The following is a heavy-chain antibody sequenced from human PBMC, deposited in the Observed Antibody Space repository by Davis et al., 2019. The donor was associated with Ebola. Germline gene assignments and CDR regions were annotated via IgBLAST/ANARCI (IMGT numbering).Heavy chain of an antibody. CDR1: GFTFSSYG. D-gene: IGHD3-10*01. Sequence: GESLKISCAASGFTFSSYGMHWVRQAPGKGLEWVAVIWYDGCNKYYADSVKGRFTISRDNSKNTLYLQMNSLRAEDTAVYYCGAYYYGSGSYYDEFFDYWGQGTLVTVSS. CDR2: IWYDGCNK. J-gene: IGHJ4*02. CDR3: GAYYYGSGSYYDEFFDY. V-gene: IGHV3-33*01.